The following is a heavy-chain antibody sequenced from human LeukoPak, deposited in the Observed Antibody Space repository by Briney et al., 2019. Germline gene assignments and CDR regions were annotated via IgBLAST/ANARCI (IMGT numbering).Heavy chain of an antibody. CDR3: VRDHYGDYPAFDY. V-gene: IGHV1-69*04. CDR1: GGTFSSYA. J-gene: IGHJ4*02. Sequence: ASVKVSCKASGGTFSSYAISWVRQAPGQGLEWMGRIIPILGIANYAQKFQGRVTITADKSTSTAYMELSSLRSEDTAVYYCVRDHYGDYPAFDYWGQGTLVTVSS. D-gene: IGHD4-17*01. CDR2: IIPILGIA.